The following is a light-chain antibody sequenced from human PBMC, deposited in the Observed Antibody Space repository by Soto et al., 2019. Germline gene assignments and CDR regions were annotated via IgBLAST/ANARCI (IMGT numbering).Light chain of an antibody. Sequence: QSALTQPRSVSGSPGQSVTISCTGTSSVVGGYNHVSWYQQNPGEAPKVMIFDVSKRPSGVPDRFSGSKSDNTASLTISGLQADDEADYSCCSYAGSSAYVFGAGTKVTVL. V-gene: IGLV2-11*01. J-gene: IGLJ1*01. CDR3: CSYAGSSAYV. CDR2: DVS. CDR1: SSVVGGYNH.